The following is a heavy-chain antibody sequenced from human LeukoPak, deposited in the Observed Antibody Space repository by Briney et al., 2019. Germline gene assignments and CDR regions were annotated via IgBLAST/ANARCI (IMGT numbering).Heavy chain of an antibody. V-gene: IGHV3-23*01. CDR2: ISGSGGST. D-gene: IGHD1-1*01. J-gene: IGHJ6*03. Sequence: GGSLRLSCAASGFTFSSYAMSWVRQAPGKGLEWVSSISGSGGSTYYADSVKGRFTISRDNSKNTLYLQMNSLRAEDTAVYYCATTLLRASTYMDVWGKGTTVTVSS. CDR3: ATTLLRASTYMDV. CDR1: GFTFSSYA.